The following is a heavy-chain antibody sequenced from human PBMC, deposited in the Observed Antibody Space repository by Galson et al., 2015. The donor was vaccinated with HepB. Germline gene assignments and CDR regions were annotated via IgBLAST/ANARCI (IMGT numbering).Heavy chain of an antibody. CDR3: ARGGTWRDGAVPAARLYFDY. V-gene: IGHV1-69*02. Sequence: SVKVSCKASGGTFSSYTISWVRQAPGQGLEWMGRIIPILGIANYAQKFQGRVTITADKSTSTAYMELSSLRSEDTAVYYCARGGTWRDGAVPAARLYFDYWGQGTLVTVSS. CDR2: IIPILGIA. CDR1: GGTFSSYT. D-gene: IGHD2-2*01. J-gene: IGHJ4*02.